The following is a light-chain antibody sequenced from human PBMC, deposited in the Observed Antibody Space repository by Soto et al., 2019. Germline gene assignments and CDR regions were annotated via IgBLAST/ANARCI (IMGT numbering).Light chain of an antibody. CDR1: QSISNW. V-gene: IGKV1-5*01. CDR3: QEYDCLSIT. CDR2: DSC. Sequence: TQPSHTQTTSVGDRVTITCRASQSISNWLAWYQQTSGRAPQLLIYDSCSSESGVPSRFSGSGSGTEFSLTISRLQADDFVTYCCQEYDCLSITFGEGTILDIK. J-gene: IGKJ5*01.